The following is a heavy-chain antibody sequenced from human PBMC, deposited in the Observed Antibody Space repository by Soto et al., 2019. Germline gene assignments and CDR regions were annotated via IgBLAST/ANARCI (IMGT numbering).Heavy chain of an antibody. D-gene: IGHD3-3*01. Sequence: GSLRLSCAASGFTFSSYSMNWVRQAPGKGLEWVSYISSSSSTIYYADSVKGRFTISRDNAKNSLYLQMNSLRDEDTAVYYCARVRFLEWSDAFDIWGQGTMVTVSS. CDR2: ISSSSSTI. V-gene: IGHV3-48*02. J-gene: IGHJ3*02. CDR1: GFTFSSYS. CDR3: ARVRFLEWSDAFDI.